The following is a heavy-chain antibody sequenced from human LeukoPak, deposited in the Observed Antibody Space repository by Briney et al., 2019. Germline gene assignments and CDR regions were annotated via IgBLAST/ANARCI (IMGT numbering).Heavy chain of an antibody. CDR1: GFIFSNAW. CDR3: TTREKHLDY. J-gene: IGHJ4*02. V-gene: IGHV3-15*01. Sequence: GGYLRLSCAASGFIFSNAWISWVRQAPGKGLEWVGLIKGKTDGGTADYAAFVKGRFTISRDDSKNTLYLQVNSLKTEDTAVYYCTTREKHLDYWGQGTLVTVSS. CDR2: IKGKTDGGTA.